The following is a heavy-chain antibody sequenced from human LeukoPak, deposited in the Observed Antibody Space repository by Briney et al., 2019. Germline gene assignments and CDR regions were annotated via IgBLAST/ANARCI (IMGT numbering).Heavy chain of an antibody. D-gene: IGHD5-18*01. V-gene: IGHV3-74*01. CDR3: VRDDSNGVDY. J-gene: IGHJ4*02. CDR2: IDSAGGGT. CDR1: GFSFRNSG. Sequence: GGSLGLSCAPPGFSFRNSGRLGVRNVQGKGRGCVSRIDSAGGGTAYADSVKGRFSISRDNSKNTLDLQMNFLRVEDTGVYYCVRDDSNGVDYWGPGTLVTVSS.